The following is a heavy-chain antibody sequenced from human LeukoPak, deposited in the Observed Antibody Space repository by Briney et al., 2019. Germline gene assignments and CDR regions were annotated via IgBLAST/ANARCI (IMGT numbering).Heavy chain of an antibody. CDR3: ARDKGPRWEDY. CDR2: INPNGGGT. V-gene: IGHV1-2*02. Sequence: ASVKVSCKASGYIFSDYYMHWVRQAPGQGLEWMGWINPNGGGTNYAQKFQGRVTMTRDGSISTVHMDLSRLTYDDTAVYYCARDKGPRWEDYWGQGTLVTVSS. CDR1: GYIFSDYY. J-gene: IGHJ4*02. D-gene: IGHD1-26*01.